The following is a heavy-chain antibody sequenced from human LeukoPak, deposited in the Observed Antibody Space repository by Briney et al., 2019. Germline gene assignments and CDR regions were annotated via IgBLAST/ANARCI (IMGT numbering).Heavy chain of an antibody. V-gene: IGHV3-48*01. CDR3: ARDSNGGSSGY. CDR1: GFTFSSYN. CDR2: ISSSSSSI. D-gene: IGHD2-15*01. Sequence: PGGSLRLSCAASGFTFSSYNMNWVRQAPGKGLEWVSYISSSSSSIYYADSEKGRFTISRDNAKNSLYLQMNSLRAEDTAVYYCARDSNGGSSGYWGQGTLVIVSS. J-gene: IGHJ4*02.